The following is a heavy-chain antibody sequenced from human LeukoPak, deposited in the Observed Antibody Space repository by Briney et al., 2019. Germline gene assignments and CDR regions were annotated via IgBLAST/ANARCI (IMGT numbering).Heavy chain of an antibody. V-gene: IGHV4-30-4*08. J-gene: IGHJ3*02. Sequence: SETLSLTCTVSGGSINNDDNYWGWIRQPPGKGLEWIGYIYYSGSTYYNPSLKSRVTISVDTSKNQFSLKLSSVTAADTAVYYCASSCGWNAFDIWGQGTMVTVSS. D-gene: IGHD5-24*01. CDR1: GGSINNDDNY. CDR3: ASSCGWNAFDI. CDR2: IYYSGST.